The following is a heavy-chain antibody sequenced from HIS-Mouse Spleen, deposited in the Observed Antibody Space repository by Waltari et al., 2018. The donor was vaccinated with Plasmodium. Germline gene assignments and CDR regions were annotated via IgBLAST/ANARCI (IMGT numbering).Heavy chain of an antibody. CDR1: GFPFSSKW. CDR2: INSDGSST. CDR3: ARTIAVVGTGDALDI. D-gene: IGHD6-13*01. J-gene: IGHJ3*02. V-gene: IGHV3-74*01. Sequence: EVQLVESGGGLVQPGGYLRLSCAASGFPFSSKWMHWVRQAPGMGLVWVSRINSDGSSTRYADSVKGRFTISRDNAKNTLYLQMNSLRAEDTAVYYCARTIAVVGTGDALDIWGQGTMVTVSS.